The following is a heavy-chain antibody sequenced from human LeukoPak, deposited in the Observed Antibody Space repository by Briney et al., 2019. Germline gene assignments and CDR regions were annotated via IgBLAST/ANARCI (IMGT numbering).Heavy chain of an antibody. Sequence: SETLSLTCTVSGASFSDTTYYWAWFRQPPGKGLEWVASIYFSETKYNPSLKSRLTISRDTSQNQFSLKLTSVTATDPAVYYCASPSKLVLSRGAFDIWGQGTMVTVSA. CDR1: GASFSDTTYY. CDR2: IYFSET. CDR3: ASPSKLVLSRGAFDI. V-gene: IGHV4-39*01. D-gene: IGHD3-10*01. J-gene: IGHJ3*02.